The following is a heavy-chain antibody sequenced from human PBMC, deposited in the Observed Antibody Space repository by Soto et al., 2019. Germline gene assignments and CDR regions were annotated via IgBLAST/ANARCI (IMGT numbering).Heavy chain of an antibody. V-gene: IGHV1-69*02. Sequence: QVQLVQSGAEVKKPGSSLRVSCKASGDTFNFYTINWVRQAPGLGLEWLGRIIPYLSLSNYAQKFQGRVTITADKSTNTAYMEVRSLRSEDTAMYYCATSFGSGYRAFDYWGQGALVTVSS. CDR1: GDTFNFYT. D-gene: IGHD3-10*01. CDR2: IIPYLSLS. CDR3: ATSFGSGYRAFDY. J-gene: IGHJ4*02.